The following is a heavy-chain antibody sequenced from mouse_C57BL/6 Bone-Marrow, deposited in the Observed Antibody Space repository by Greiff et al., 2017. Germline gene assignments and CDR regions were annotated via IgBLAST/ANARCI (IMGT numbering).Heavy chain of an antibody. Sequence: QVQLQQSGPGLVQPSQSLSITCTVSGFSLTSYGVHWVRQSPGKGLEWLGVIWRGGSTDYNAAFMSRLSITKDNSKSQVFFKMNSLQADDTAIYYCAKGITTVVATYYFDYWGQGTTLTVSS. CDR2: IWRGGST. D-gene: IGHD1-1*01. V-gene: IGHV2-5*01. CDR3: AKGITTVVATYYFDY. J-gene: IGHJ2*01. CDR1: GFSLTSYG.